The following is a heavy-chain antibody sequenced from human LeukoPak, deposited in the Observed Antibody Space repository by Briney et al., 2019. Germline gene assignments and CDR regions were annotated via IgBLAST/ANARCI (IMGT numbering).Heavy chain of an antibody. Sequence: GASVKVSCKASGYTFTGYYMHWVRQAPGQGLEWMGWINPNSGVTNYAQKFQGRVTMTRDTSISTAYMELNRLRSDDTAVYYCARGQYYDFWSGYFDWFDPWGQGTLVTVSS. J-gene: IGHJ5*02. V-gene: IGHV1-2*02. CDR2: INPNSGVT. CDR1: GYTFTGYY. D-gene: IGHD3-3*01. CDR3: ARGQYYDFWSGYFDWFDP.